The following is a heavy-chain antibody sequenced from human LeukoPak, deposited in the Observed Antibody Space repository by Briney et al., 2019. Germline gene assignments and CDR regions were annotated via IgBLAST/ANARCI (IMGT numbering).Heavy chain of an antibody. CDR1: GFIFSSYE. J-gene: IGHJ4*02. CDR3: ASLPSSGWYVSGNDF. CDR2: ISSGGGNI. V-gene: IGHV3-48*03. D-gene: IGHD6-19*01. Sequence: GGSLRLSCAASGFIFSSYEMNWVRQAPGKGLEWVSYISSGGGNIYYADSVKGRFTVSRDNGKYSLYLQMNSLRAEDTAVYYCASLPSSGWYVSGNDFWGQGTLVTVSS.